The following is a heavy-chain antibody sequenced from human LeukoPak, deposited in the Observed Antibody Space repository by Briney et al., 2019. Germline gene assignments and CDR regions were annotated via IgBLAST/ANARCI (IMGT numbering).Heavy chain of an antibody. J-gene: IGHJ6*03. V-gene: IGHV1-18*01. CDR2: ISAYNGNT. CDR3: ARDRKPRITMVRGVIGYMDV. Sequence: ASVKVSCKASGYTFTSYGISWVRQAPGQGLEWMGWISAYNGNTNYAQKLQGRVTMTTDTSTSTAYMELRSLRSDDTAVYYCARDRKPRITMVRGVIGYMDVWGKGTTVTISS. D-gene: IGHD3-10*01. CDR1: GYTFTSYG.